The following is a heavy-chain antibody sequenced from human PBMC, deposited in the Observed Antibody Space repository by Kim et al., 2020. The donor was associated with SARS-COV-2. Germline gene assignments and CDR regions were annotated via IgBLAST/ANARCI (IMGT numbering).Heavy chain of an antibody. Sequence: SSGPSINYAASVKSRFTISRDNAKNSLYVQMDSLRAEDTAVYYCARIGDCWRQGTLVAVSS. CDR2: SSGPSI. J-gene: IGHJ4*02. CDR3: ARIGDC. V-gene: IGHV3-11*01. D-gene: IGHD2-15*01.